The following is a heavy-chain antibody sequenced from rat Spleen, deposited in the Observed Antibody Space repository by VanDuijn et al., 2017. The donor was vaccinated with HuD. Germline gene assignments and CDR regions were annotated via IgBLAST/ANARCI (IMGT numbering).Heavy chain of an antibody. V-gene: IGHV2-13*01. D-gene: IGHD1-8*01. CDR3: ARALQYPHY. Sequence: QVQLKESGPGLVKPSLTLSLTCTVSGFSLSSYGVNWVRQPPGKGLEWMGGIWGDGSTNYNSALKSRLSISRDTSKSQVFLKMSSLQTEDTATYYCARALQYPHYWGQGVMVTVSS. CDR2: IWGDGST. J-gene: IGHJ2*01. CDR1: GFSLSSYG.